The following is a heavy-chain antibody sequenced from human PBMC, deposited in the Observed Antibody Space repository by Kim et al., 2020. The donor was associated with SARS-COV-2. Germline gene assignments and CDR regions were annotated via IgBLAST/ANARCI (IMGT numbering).Heavy chain of an antibody. J-gene: IGHJ6*02. CDR2: ISGSSTYI. V-gene: IGHV3-21*01. Sequence: PGGSLRLSCAASGFTFSTFSMNWVRQAPGTGLEWVSSISGSSTYIYYADSVRGRFTISRDNAKNSLYLQMNTLRAEDTAVYYCARWGELPLFDSYYAMDVWGQGTTVTVSS. D-gene: IGHD1-7*01. CDR1: GFTFSTFS. CDR3: ARWGELPLFDSYYAMDV.